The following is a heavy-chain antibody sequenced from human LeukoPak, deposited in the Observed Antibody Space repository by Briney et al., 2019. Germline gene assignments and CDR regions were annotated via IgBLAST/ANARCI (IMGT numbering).Heavy chain of an antibody. V-gene: IGHV3-53*01. CDR2: IYSGGST. J-gene: IGHJ4*02. CDR1: GFTVSSNY. CDR3: AKPSSGGSYYFDY. Sequence: GGSLRLSCAASGFTVSSNYMSWVRQAPGKGLEWVSVIYSGGSTYYADSVKGRFTISRDNFKNTLYLQMNSLRAEDTAVYYCAKPSSGGSYYFDYWGQGTLVTVSS. D-gene: IGHD1-26*01.